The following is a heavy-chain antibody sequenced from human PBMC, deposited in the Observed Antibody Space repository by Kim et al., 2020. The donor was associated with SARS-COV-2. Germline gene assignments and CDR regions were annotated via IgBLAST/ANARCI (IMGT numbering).Heavy chain of an antibody. CDR3: ASYCSSTSCYYFDY. J-gene: IGHJ4*02. D-gene: IGHD2-2*01. V-gene: IGHV3-48*02. Sequence: ADSVTGRFTISRDNAKNSLYLQMNSLRDEDTAVYYCASYCSSTSCYYFDYWGQGTLVTVSS.